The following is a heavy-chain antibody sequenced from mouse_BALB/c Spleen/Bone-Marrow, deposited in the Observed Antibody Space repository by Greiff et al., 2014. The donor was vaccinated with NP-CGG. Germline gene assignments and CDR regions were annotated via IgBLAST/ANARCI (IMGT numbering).Heavy chain of an antibody. CDR2: INPGSGGS. Sequence: QVQLQQSGAGVVRPGTSVKVSCKASGYDFTSYLIEWIKQRPGQGLEWIGVINPGSGGSNYNEKFTGKATLTVDKSSSTAYMQLSSLTSDDSAVYFCARNANWLFTYWGQGTLITVSA. J-gene: IGHJ3*01. CDR1: GYDFTSYL. V-gene: IGHV1-54*01. CDR3: ARNANWLFTY. D-gene: IGHD4-1*01.